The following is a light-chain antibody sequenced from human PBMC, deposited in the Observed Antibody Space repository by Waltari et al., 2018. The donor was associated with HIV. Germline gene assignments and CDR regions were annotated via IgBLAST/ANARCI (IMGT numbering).Light chain of an antibody. CDR1: QSISSN. Sequence: EIVMMQSPATLSVSPGERATLSCRASQSISSNLAWYQQKPGQAPRLLIYGASTRATGIPARFSGSGSGTEFTLTISSLQSEDFVVYYCQQYNNWPYTFGQGTKLEIK. V-gene: IGKV3-15*01. CDR3: QQYNNWPYT. CDR2: GAS. J-gene: IGKJ2*01.